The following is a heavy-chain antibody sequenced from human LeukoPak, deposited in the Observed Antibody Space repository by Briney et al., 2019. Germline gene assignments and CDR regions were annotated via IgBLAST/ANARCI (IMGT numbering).Heavy chain of an antibody. CDR1: GYTFTDYY. J-gene: IGHJ4*02. V-gene: IGHV1-2*04. D-gene: IGHD5-12*01. CDR2: INPNSGGT. Sequence: ASVKVSCKASGYTFTDYYMHWVRQAPGQGLEWMGWINPNSGGTNYAQKFRGWVTMTRDTSISTAYMELSRLRSDDTAVYYCARGSGYDSGIVPTGYWGQGTLVTVSS. CDR3: ARGSGYDSGIVPTGY.